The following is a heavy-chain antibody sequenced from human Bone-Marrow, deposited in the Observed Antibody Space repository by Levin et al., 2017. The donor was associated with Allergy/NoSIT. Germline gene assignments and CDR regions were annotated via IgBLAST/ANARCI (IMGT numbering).Heavy chain of an antibody. D-gene: IGHD3-3*01. J-gene: IGHJ5*02. CDR3: ARGLRFLEWLPPHLDWFDP. V-gene: IGHV4-34*01. CDR2: INHSGST. CDR1: GGSFSGYY. Sequence: PSETLSLTCAVYGGSFSGYYWSWIRQPPGKGLEWIGEINHSGSTNYNPSLKSRVTISVDTSKNQFSLKLSSVTAADTAVYYCARGLRFLEWLPPHLDWFDPWGQGTLVTVSS.